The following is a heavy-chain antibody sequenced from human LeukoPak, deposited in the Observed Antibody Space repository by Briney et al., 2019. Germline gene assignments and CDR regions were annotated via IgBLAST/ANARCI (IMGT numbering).Heavy chain of an antibody. CDR1: GFTFSSYA. V-gene: IGHV3-30*04. CDR2: ISYDGSNK. J-gene: IGHJ4*02. D-gene: IGHD2-2*02. CDR3: ARGYCSGTSCYMFDS. Sequence: GGSLRLSCAASGFTFSSYAMHWVRQAPGKGLEWVAVISYDGSNKYYADSVKGRFTISRDNSKNTLYLQMNNLRADDTAVYFCARGYCSGTSCYMFDSWGQGTRVTVSS.